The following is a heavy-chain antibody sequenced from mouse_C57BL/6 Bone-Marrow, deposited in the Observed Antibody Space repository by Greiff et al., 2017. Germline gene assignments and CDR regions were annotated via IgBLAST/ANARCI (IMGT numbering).Heavy chain of an antibody. V-gene: IGHV1-19*01. CDR1: GYTFTDYY. D-gene: IGHD6-5*01. CDR2: INPYNGGT. Sequence: EVQLQQSGPVLVKPGASVKMSCKASGYTFTDYYMNWVKQSHGKSLEWIGVINPYNGGTSYNQKFKGKDTLTVDKSSSTACMVLNSLTSGDSAVYYCARSSYFAYWGQGTLVTVSA. J-gene: IGHJ3*01. CDR3: ARSSYFAY.